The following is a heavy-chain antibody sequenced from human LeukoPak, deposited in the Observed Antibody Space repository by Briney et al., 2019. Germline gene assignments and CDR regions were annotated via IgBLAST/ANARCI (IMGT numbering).Heavy chain of an antibody. V-gene: IGHV1-2*02. D-gene: IGHD6-13*01. Sequence: GASVKVSCKASGYTFTGYYMHWVRQAPGQGLEWMGWINPNSGGTNYAQKFQGRVTMTRDTSISTAYMELSGLRSDDTAVYYCARRYSYSSPISDWGQGTLVTVSS. CDR1: GYTFTGYY. CDR3: ARRYSYSSPISD. J-gene: IGHJ4*02. CDR2: INPNSGGT.